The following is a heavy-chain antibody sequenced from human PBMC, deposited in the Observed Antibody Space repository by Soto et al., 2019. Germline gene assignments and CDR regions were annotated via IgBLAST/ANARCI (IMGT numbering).Heavy chain of an antibody. CDR1: GYTFTSYG. Sequence: GAAVKVSCKASGYTFTSYGISWVRHAPGQWLEWMGWISAYNVNTNYAQKLQGRVTMTTDTSTSTAYMELRSLRSDDTAVYYCARMAETTGYYYYGMDVWGQGTTVTVSS. CDR2: ISAYNVNT. D-gene: IGHD1-7*01. J-gene: IGHJ6*02. CDR3: ARMAETTGYYYYGMDV. V-gene: IGHV1-18*01.